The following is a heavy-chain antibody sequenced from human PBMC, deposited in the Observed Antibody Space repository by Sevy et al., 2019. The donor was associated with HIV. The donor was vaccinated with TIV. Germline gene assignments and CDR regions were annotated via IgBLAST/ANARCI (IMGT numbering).Heavy chain of an antibody. D-gene: IGHD3-22*01. Sequence: ASVKVSCKASGDTFNNYHVHWVRQAPGQGLEWMGIINRSGGTTSYAQKFQGRVTMTRDTSTSTVYMELSSLRSEDTAVYYCARAPSWYDSSGYNALDIWGQGTMVTVSS. V-gene: IGHV1-46*02. CDR1: GDTFNNYH. CDR2: INRSGGTT. J-gene: IGHJ3*02. CDR3: ARAPSWYDSSGYNALDI.